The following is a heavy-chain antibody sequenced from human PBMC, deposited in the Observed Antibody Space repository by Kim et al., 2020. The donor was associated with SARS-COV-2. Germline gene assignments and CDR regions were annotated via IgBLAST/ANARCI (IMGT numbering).Heavy chain of an antibody. V-gene: IGHV3-7*03. D-gene: IGHD2-8*01. CDR3: ARTNGYNDN. Sequence: SDKFYVDYVKGRFTISRDSAKNSLYLQMNNLRVEDTAVYYCARTNGYNDNWGQGILVTVSS. CDR2: SDK. J-gene: IGHJ4*02.